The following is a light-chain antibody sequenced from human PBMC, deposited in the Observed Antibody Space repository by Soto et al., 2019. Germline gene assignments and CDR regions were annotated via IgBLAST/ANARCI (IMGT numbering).Light chain of an antibody. CDR1: QDIGKS. CDR2: DAS. CDR3: QQSHNLPFT. V-gene: IGKV1-33*01. J-gene: IGKJ3*01. Sequence: DIQMTQSPSSLSASVGDRVTITCQASQDIGKSLNWYQQKPGKAPDLLIYDASNLETGVPSNFSGSGSGTDFTFTINSLQPEDIATYYCQQSHNLPFTFGPGTKVELK.